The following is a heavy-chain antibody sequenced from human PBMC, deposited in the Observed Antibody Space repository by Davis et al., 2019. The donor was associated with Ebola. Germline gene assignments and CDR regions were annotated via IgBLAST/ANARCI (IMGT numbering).Heavy chain of an antibody. CDR2: INPNSGGT. J-gene: IGHJ5*02. CDR3: ARDSRWELLTGWFDP. D-gene: IGHD1-26*01. V-gene: IGHV1-2*06. Sequence: ASVKVSCKASGYTFTGYYMHWVRQAPGQGLEWMGRINPNSGGTNYAQKFQGRVTMTRDTSISTAYMELSRLRSDDTAVYYCARDSRWELLTGWFDPWGQGTLVTVSS. CDR1: GYTFTGYY.